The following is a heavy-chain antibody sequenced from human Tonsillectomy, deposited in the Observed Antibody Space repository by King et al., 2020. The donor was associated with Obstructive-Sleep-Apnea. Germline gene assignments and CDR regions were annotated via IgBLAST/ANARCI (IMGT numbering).Heavy chain of an antibody. V-gene: IGHV4-38-2*02. CDR3: ARTSGSYWVFDY. J-gene: IGHJ4*02. D-gene: IGHD1-26*01. Sequence: VQLQESGPGLVKSSETLSLTCTVSGYSISSGYYWGWSRHAPGKGLEWIGSIYHSWRTYYNSSLKSRVTISVDTFKNQFSLKLRSVTAADTAMYYCARTSGSYWVFDYWGRGILVTVSS. CDR1: GYSISSGYY. CDR2: IYHSWRT.